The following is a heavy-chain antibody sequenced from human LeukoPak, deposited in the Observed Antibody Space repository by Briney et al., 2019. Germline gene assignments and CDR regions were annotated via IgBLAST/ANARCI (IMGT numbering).Heavy chain of an antibody. CDR1: GGSICSYY. Sequence: SETLSFTCTVSGGSICSYYWSWLRPPPGQGLEWIVYLYYSGSTNYNPPLKSRVTISVDTSKNQFSLKLSSVTAADTAVYYCARWARGYYGSGSYYTNWFDPWGQGTLVTVSS. D-gene: IGHD3-10*01. CDR3: ARWARGYYGSGSYYTNWFDP. CDR2: LYYSGST. V-gene: IGHV4-59*01. J-gene: IGHJ5*02.